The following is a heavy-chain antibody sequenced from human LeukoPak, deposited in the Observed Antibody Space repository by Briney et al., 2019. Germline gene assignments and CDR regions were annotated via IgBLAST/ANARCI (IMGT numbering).Heavy chain of an antibody. J-gene: IGHJ4*02. D-gene: IGHD3-10*01. CDR3: ANEAYGSGSYYTDY. Sequence: GGSLRLSCAASGFTVSSNYMSWVRQAPGKGLEWVSVIYSGGSTYYADSVKGRITISRDNSKNTLYLQMNSLRAEDTAVYYCANEAYGSGSYYTDYWGQGTLVTVSS. CDR2: IYSGGST. V-gene: IGHV3-66*01. CDR1: GFTVSSNY.